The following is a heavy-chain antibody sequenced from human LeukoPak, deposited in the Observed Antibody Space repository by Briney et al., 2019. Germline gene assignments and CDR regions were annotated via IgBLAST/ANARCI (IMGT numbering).Heavy chain of an antibody. D-gene: IGHD3-22*01. Sequence: TGGSLRLSCAAPGFTFSSYGMHWVRQAPGKGLEWVAVIWYDGSNKYYADSVKGRFTISRDNSKNTLYLQMNSLRAEDTAVYYCARDFPYYYDSSQTPDWGQGTLVTVSS. CDR2: IWYDGSNK. CDR1: GFTFSSYG. V-gene: IGHV3-33*01. CDR3: ARDFPYYYDSSQTPD. J-gene: IGHJ4*02.